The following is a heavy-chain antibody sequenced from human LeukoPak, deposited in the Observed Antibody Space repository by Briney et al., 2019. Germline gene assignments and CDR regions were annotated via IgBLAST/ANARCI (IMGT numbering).Heavy chain of an antibody. J-gene: IGHJ6*02. CDR1: GGSFSGYY. Sequence: PSETLSLTCAVYGGSFSGYYWSWIRQPPGKGLEWIGEINHSGSTNYNPSLKSRVTISVDTSKNQFSLKLSSVTAADTAVYYCARRPIVVAPYYYYYGMDVWGQGTTVTVSS. CDR3: ARRPIVVAPYYYYYGMDV. D-gene: IGHD3-22*01. CDR2: INHSGST. V-gene: IGHV4-34*01.